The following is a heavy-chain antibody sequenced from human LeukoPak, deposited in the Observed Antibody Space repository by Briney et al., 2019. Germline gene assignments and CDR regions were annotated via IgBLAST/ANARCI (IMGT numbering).Heavy chain of an antibody. CDR3: ARARSGKWGFDY. Sequence: SETLSLTCTVYGGSFSGYYWSWIRQPPGRGLEWIGEINHSGSINSKPSLKSRVTISVDTSKNQYSMKLSSVTAADTAVYYCARARSGKWGFDYWGRGTLVTVSS. CDR2: INHSGSI. CDR1: GGSFSGYY. D-gene: IGHD1-26*01. J-gene: IGHJ4*02. V-gene: IGHV4-34*01.